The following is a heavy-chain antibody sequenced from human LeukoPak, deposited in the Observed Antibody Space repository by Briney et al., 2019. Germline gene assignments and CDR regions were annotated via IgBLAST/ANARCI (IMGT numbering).Heavy chain of an antibody. CDR2: ISGSGGST. D-gene: IGHD3-10*01. CDR3: ARGCRGAGNSYYYYMDV. J-gene: IGHJ6*03. Sequence: PGGSLRLSCEVSGFSFSNFAMSWVRQAAGKGLEWVSAISGSGGSTYYAGSVQGRFTISRDNSKNTLYLQMNSLRAEDTAVYYCARGCRGAGNSYYYYMDVWGKGTTVTVSS. CDR1: GFSFSNFA. V-gene: IGHV3-23*01.